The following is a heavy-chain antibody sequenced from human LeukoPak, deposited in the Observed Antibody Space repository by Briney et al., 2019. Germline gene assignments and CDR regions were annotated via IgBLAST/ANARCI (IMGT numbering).Heavy chain of an antibody. Sequence: GGSLRLSCAASGFTFSSYAMHWVRQAPGKGLEWVAVISYDGSNKYYADSVKGRFTISRDNSKNTLYLQMNSLRAEDTAVYYCARDPTAAGTQWFDPWGQGTLVPVSS. CDR2: ISYDGSNK. CDR1: GFTFSSYA. V-gene: IGHV3-30-3*01. CDR3: ARDPTAAGTQWFDP. J-gene: IGHJ5*02. D-gene: IGHD6-13*01.